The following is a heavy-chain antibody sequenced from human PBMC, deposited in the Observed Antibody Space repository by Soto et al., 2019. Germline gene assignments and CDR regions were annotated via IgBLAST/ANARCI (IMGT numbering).Heavy chain of an antibody. Sequence: PGGSLRLSCAASGFTFSSYWMHWVRQAPGKGLVWVSRINSDGSSANYADSVKGRFTISRDNAKNTLYLQMNSLRAEDTAVYSCAGPPSGGYSYTIGSWGQGTLVTVSS. V-gene: IGHV3-74*01. CDR3: AGPPSGGYSYTIGS. CDR1: GFTFSSYW. D-gene: IGHD5-12*01. J-gene: IGHJ5*02. CDR2: INSDGSSA.